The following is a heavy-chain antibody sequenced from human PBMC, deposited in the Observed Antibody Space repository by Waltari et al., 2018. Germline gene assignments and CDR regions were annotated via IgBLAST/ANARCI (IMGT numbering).Heavy chain of an antibody. D-gene: IGHD5-12*01. J-gene: IGHJ4*02. CDR3: AREGNGYNLDS. Sequence: EVHLVESGGDLVQPGGSLRLSCAASGFTFSDPYMAWVRPAPGKGLEWVGRIRNKPNSYTTVYAASVKGRFTISRDDSRNSIYLQMNSLRTEDTAVYYCAREGNGYNLDSWGQGTLVTVSS. CDR2: IRNKPNSYTT. CDR1: GFTFSDPY. V-gene: IGHV3-72*01.